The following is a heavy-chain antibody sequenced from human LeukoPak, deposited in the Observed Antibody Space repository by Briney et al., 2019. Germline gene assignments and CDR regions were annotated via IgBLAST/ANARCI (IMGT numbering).Heavy chain of an antibody. CDR3: AATTIGWFDP. D-gene: IGHD1-26*01. V-gene: IGHV4-4*07. J-gene: IGHJ5*02. Sequence: SETLSLTCTVSGGSISSYYWSWNRQPAGKRLEWIGRIYTSGTTNYNPSLKSRVTMSVDTSKNQFSLRLSSVTAADTAMYYCAATTIGWFDPWGQGTLVTVSS. CDR2: IYTSGTT. CDR1: GGSISSYY.